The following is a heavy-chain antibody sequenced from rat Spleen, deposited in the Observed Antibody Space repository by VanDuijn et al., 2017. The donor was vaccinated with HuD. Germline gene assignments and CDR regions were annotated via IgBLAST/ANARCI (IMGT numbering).Heavy chain of an antibody. D-gene: IGHD1-1*01. V-gene: IGHV3-3*01. CDR1: DYSITSNY. Sequence: VQLKESGPGLVKPSQSLSLTCSVTDYSITSNYWGWIRKFPGNKLEWMGYINSAGSTNYNPSLKSQISISRETSKNQFFLQVDSVTTEDTATYYCARSDGTHYYLPFADWGQGTLVTVSS. J-gene: IGHJ3*01. CDR3: ARSDGTHYYLPFAD. CDR2: INSAGST.